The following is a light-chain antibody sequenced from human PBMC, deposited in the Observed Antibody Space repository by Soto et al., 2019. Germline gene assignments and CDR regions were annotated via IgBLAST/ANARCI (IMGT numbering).Light chain of an antibody. CDR1: QSVSSRF. CDR2: GAS. Sequence: EIVLTQSPGTLSLSPGERATLSCRASQSVSSRFLAWYQQKPGQAPRLLMYGASSRATGIPDRFSGTGSGTDFTLTISRLEPDDFATYYCQQYNSYSPFTFGPGTKVDIK. J-gene: IGKJ3*01. CDR3: QQYNSYSPFT. V-gene: IGKV3-20*01.